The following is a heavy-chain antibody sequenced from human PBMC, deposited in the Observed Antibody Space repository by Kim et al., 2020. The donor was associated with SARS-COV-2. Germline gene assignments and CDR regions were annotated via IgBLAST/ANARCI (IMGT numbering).Heavy chain of an antibody. Sequence: DSVKGRFTISRDNSKNTLYLQMNSRRAEDTAVYYCAKERNGYSYGCTLDYWGQGTLVTVSS. J-gene: IGHJ4*02. D-gene: IGHD5-18*01. V-gene: IGHV3-30*02. CDR3: AKERNGYSYGCTLDY.